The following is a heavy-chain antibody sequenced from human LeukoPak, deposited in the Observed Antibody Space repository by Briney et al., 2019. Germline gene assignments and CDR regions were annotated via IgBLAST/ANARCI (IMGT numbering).Heavy chain of an antibody. Sequence: PGGSLRLSCAASGFTFSSYWMSWVRQAPGKGLEWVANIKQDGSEKYYVDSVKGRFTISRDNAKNSLYLQMNSLRAEDTAVYYCARDWHDYGDYDAFDIWGQGTMVTVSS. CDR2: IKQDGSEK. V-gene: IGHV3-7*01. CDR1: GFTFSSYW. D-gene: IGHD4-17*01. J-gene: IGHJ3*02. CDR3: ARDWHDYGDYDAFDI.